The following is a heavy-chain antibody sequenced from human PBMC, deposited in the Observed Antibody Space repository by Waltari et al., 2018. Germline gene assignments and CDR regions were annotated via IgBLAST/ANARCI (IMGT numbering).Heavy chain of an antibody. CDR3: ARLALGYCTSPRCRQNES. CDR1: VYSIGSGYY. V-gene: IGHV4-38-2*01. D-gene: IGHD2-2*01. Sequence: QVQLQESGPALVRPSETLSLTCVAPVYSIGSGYYGGWIRQAPGKGLEWVANIYHEGNTYYNPSLKTRVAISMDTSENQFSLQLRSVTATDTAMYYCARLALGYCTSPRCRQNESWGQGILVTVSS. CDR2: IYHEGNT. J-gene: IGHJ5*02.